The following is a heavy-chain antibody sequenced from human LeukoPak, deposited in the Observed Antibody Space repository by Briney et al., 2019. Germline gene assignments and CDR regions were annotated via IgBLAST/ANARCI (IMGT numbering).Heavy chain of an antibody. Sequence: GGSLRLSCAASGFTFSSYAMSWVRQAPGKGLEWVSAISGSGGTYYADSVKGRFTISRDNSKNTLYLQMNSLRAEDTAVYYCAKDKRDFWSGHDAFDIWGQGTMVTVSS. D-gene: IGHD3-3*01. CDR3: AKDKRDFWSGHDAFDI. J-gene: IGHJ3*02. CDR1: GFTFSSYA. V-gene: IGHV3-23*01. CDR2: ISGSGGT.